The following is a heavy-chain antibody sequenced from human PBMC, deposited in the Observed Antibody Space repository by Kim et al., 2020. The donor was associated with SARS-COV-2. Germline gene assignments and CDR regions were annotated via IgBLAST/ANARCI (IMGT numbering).Heavy chain of an antibody. D-gene: IGHD1-26*01. V-gene: IGHV1-2*02. CDR3: SKSRAFDY. CDR2: RGGT. Sequence: RGGTRFSKKFQGRVTVTRDTSISTAYMELSGLRSDDTAVYYCSKSRAFDYWGQGTLVTVSS. J-gene: IGHJ4*02.